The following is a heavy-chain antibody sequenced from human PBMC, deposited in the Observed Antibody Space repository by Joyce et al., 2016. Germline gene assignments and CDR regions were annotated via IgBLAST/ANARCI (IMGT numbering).Heavy chain of an antibody. J-gene: IGHJ4*02. Sequence: EVQLVVSGGGLVKPGGSLRLSCAASGFTFRSYSMSWVRQAARKGLEWVSSISSSSSYIKYTDSVKGRFNISRDNAKNSLYLQMNSLRVEDTAVYYWARSSYTNGIFDCWGQGALVTVSS. CDR2: ISSSSSYI. CDR1: GFTFRSYS. D-gene: IGHD2-8*01. CDR3: ARSSYTNGIFDC. V-gene: IGHV3-21*01.